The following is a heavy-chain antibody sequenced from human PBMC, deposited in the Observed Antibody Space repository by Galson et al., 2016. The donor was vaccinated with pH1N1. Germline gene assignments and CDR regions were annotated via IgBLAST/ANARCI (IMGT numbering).Heavy chain of an antibody. CDR3: AGGAIMNAFAD. Sequence: SVKVSSKASGYTFTSLGNTWVRQAPGQGLEWMGWINAHTGHTNYAQRLQGRVAMPTDTSTSTTYMELRSLRSDDPAVYHCAGGAIMNAFADWGQGTIVTVS. J-gene: IGHJ3*01. CDR1: GYTFTSLG. V-gene: IGHV1-18*01. D-gene: IGHD3-16*01. CDR2: INAHTGHT.